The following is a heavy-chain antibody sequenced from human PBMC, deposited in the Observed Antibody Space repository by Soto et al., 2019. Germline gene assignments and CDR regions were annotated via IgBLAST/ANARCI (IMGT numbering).Heavy chain of an antibody. D-gene: IGHD2-15*01. CDR2: IYYSGST. CDR1: GGSISSYY. CDR3: ARAPDPYCSGGSCFRAEYFQH. Sequence: QVQLQESGPGLVKPSETLSLTCTVSGGSISSYYWSWIRQPPGKGLEWIGYIYYSGSTNYNPSLTSRVTISVDTSKNHLSLKLSSVTAADTAVYYCARAPDPYCSGGSCFRAEYFQHWGQGTLVTVSS. J-gene: IGHJ1*01. V-gene: IGHV4-59*01.